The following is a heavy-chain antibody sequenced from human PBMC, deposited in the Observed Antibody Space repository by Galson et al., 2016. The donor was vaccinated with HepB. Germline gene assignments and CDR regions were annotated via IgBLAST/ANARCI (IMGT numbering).Heavy chain of an antibody. D-gene: IGHD4/OR15-4a*01. CDR2: INSDGSST. CDR1: GFTFSRYW. CDR3: ARDPSRSIFDYGGDY. Sequence: SLRLSCAASGFTFSRYWMHWVRQAPGKGLVWVSRINSDGSSTTCADSVKGTFTISRDNAKNTLYLQMNSLMTEDTAVYYCARDPSRSIFDYGGDYWGQGTLVTVSS. J-gene: IGHJ4*02. V-gene: IGHV3-74*01.